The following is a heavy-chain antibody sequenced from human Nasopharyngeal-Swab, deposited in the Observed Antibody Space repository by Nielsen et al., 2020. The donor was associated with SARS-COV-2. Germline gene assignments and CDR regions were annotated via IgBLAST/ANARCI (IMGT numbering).Heavy chain of an antibody. CDR3: ASSVTNAFDI. D-gene: IGHD4-17*01. Sequence: PGKGLEWVSGISWNSGSIGYADSVKGRFTISRDNAKNSLYLQMNSLRAEDTALYYCASSVTNAFDIWGQGTMVPSPQ. V-gene: IGHV3-9*01. J-gene: IGHJ3*02. CDR2: ISWNSGSI.